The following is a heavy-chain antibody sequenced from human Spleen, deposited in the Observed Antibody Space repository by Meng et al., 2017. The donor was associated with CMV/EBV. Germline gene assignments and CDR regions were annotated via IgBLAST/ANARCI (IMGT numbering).Heavy chain of an antibody. V-gene: IGHV3-30*02. J-gene: IGHJ6*02. CDR3: AGGVPAAIGYYDFWSGYLYGMDV. Sequence: GESLKISCAASGFTFSRYGMDWVRQGPGKGLEWVTFIENDGSNKYYADSVKGRFTISRDNAKNSLYLQMNSLRAEDTAVYYCAGGVPAAIGYYDFWSGYLYGMDVWGQGTTVTVSS. CDR1: GFTFSRYG. D-gene: IGHD3-3*01. CDR2: IENDGSNK.